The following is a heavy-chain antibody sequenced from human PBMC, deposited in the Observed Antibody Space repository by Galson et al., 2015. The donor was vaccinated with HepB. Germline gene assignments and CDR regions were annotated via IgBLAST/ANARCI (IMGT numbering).Heavy chain of an antibody. D-gene: IGHD2-2*01. CDR1: GGTFSSYA. CDR3: ARDDVVVPATQHPYSYYGMDV. Sequence: SVKVSCKASGGTFSSYAISWVRQAPGQGLEWMGRIIPILGIANYAQKFQGRVTITADKSTSTAYMELSSLRSEDTAVYYCARDDVVVPATQHPYSYYGMDVWGQGTTVTVSS. J-gene: IGHJ6*02. V-gene: IGHV1-69*04. CDR2: IIPILGIA.